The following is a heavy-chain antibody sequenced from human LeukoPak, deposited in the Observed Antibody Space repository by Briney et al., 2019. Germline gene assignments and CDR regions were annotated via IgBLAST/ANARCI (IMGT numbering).Heavy chain of an antibody. V-gene: IGHV1-2*02. D-gene: IGHD3-3*01. CDR1: GYTFTGYY. Sequence: ASVKVSCKASGYTFTGYYMHWVRQAPGQGLEWMGWINPSSGGTNYAQKFQGRVTMTRDTSISTAYMELSRLRSDDTAVYYCARDMGIPVCDFWSGHYGMDVWGQGTTVTVSS. CDR2: INPSSGGT. CDR3: ARDMGIPVCDFWSGHYGMDV. J-gene: IGHJ6*02.